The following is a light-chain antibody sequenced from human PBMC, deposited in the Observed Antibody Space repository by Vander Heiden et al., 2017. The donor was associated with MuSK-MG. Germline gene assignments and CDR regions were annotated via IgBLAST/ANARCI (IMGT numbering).Light chain of an antibody. CDR3: KQDDSYPFT. V-gene: IGKV1-8*01. J-gene: IGKJ2*01. CDR1: QRISSH. CDR2: GAS. Sequence: AIRMTQSPSSFSASTGDRVTITCRASQRISSHLAWYQQKPGKAPELLIYGASTLQSGVPSRFNGSGSGTDFTLTITYLQSEDFATYYCKQDDSYPFTFGRGTKMEIK.